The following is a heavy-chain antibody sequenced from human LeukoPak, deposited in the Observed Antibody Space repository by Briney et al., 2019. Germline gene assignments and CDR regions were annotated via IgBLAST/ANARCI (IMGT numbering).Heavy chain of an antibody. CDR1: GFTFSSYA. CDR2: ISYDGSNK. Sequence: GGSLRLSCAASGFTFSSYAMHWVRQAPDKGLEWVAVISYDGSNKYYADSVKGRFTISRDNSKNTLYLQMNSLRAEDTAVYYCARATYVEMATSSGVFDYWGQGTLVTVSS. D-gene: IGHD5-24*01. CDR3: ARATYVEMATSSGVFDY. V-gene: IGHV3-30*01. J-gene: IGHJ4*02.